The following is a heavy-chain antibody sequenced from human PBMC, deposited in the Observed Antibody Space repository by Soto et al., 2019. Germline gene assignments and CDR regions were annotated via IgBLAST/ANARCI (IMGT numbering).Heavy chain of an antibody. CDR2: IYYSGST. D-gene: IGHD3-10*01. J-gene: IGHJ4*02. V-gene: IGHV4-30-4*01. Sequence: QVQLQESGPGLVKPSQTLSLTCTVSGGSISSGDYYWSWIRQPPGKCLEWIGYIYYSGSTYYNPSLKSRVTIAVDTSKNQFSLKLSSVTAADTAVYYCARGGGYGSGTFDYWGQGTLVTVSS. CDR3: ARGGGYGSGTFDY. CDR1: GGSISSGDYY.